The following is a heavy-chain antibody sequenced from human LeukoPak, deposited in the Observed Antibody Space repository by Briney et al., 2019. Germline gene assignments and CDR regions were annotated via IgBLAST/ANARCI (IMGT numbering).Heavy chain of an antibody. CDR1: GYTFTSYD. D-gene: IGHD6-13*01. J-gene: IGHJ4*02. V-gene: IGHV1-46*01. Sequence: ASVKVSCKASGYTFTSYDINWVRQATGQGLEWMGIINPGGGGTTYAQKFQGRVTMTRDMSTSTVYMELSSLRSEDTAVYYCARDLSTAPGNYYFDYWGQGTLVTVSS. CDR2: INPGGGGT. CDR3: ARDLSTAPGNYYFDY.